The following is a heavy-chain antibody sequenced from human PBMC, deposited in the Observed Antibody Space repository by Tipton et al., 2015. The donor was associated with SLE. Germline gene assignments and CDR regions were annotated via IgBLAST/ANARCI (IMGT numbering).Heavy chain of an antibody. Sequence: TLSLTCTVSGDSLTTNYWNWIRQPAGKGLEWIGRLYGSGSPTHYNPSLESRVTMSVDKSQNQFSLKLSSVTAADTAVYYCARAGYSGSYYGYYYYGMDVWGQGTTVTVSS. D-gene: IGHD1-26*01. J-gene: IGHJ6*02. CDR1: GDSLTTNY. CDR2: LYGSGSPT. CDR3: ARAGYSGSYYGYYYYGMDV. V-gene: IGHV4-4*07.